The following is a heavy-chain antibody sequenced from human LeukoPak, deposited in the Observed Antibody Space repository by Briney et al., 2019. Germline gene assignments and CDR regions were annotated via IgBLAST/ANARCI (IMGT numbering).Heavy chain of an antibody. CDR2: IHNSGRT. CDR1: GRSVSSYY. J-gene: IGHJ4*02. Sequence: KPSETLSLTCSVSGRSVSSYYWSWIRQSPGKGLEWIGYIHNSGRTNYNPSLKSRVTGFVDTSKNQVSLMLSSVTAADTAVYYCARHGTISSESYFDYWGQGALVTVSS. D-gene: IGHD1-14*01. CDR3: ARHGTISSESYFDY. V-gene: IGHV4-59*08.